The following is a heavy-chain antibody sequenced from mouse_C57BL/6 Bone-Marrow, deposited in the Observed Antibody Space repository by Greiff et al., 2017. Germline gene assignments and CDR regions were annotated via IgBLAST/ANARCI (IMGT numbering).Heavy chain of an antibody. Sequence: VQLQQSGPELVKPGASVKISCKASGYTFTDYYMNWVKQSHGKSLEWIGDINPYNGGTSYNQKFKGKATLTVDTSSSTAYMELNSLTSEDSAVYYCARGGFDYWGQGTTLTVSS. V-gene: IGHV1-26*01. CDR2: INPYNGGT. CDR1: GYTFTDYY. J-gene: IGHJ2*01. CDR3: ARGGFDY.